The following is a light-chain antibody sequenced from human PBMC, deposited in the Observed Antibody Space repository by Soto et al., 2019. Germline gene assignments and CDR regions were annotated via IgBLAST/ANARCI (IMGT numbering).Light chain of an antibody. CDR2: AAS. CDR3: QQTNSFPIT. CDR1: QDIRSC. V-gene: IGKV1D-12*01. Sequence: DIQMTESPSSVSASVGDRVTITCRASQDIRSCLAWHQQKPGKAPKLLIYAASSLQSGVPSRFSGSGSGTHFTLTISSLQPEDFATYYCQQTNSFPITFGQGTRLEIK. J-gene: IGKJ5*01.